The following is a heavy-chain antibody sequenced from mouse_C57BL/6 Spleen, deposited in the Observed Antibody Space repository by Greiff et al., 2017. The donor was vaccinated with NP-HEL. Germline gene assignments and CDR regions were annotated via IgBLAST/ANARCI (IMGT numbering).Heavy chain of an antibody. CDR1: GYTFTSYT. J-gene: IGHJ1*03. CDR3: ARETTVVATRWYFDV. V-gene: IGHV1-4*01. D-gene: IGHD1-1*01. Sequence: QVQLQQSGAELARPGASVKMSCKASGYTFTSYTMHWVKQRPGQGLERIGYINPSSGYTKYNQKFKDKATLTADKSSSTAYMQLSSLTSEDSAVYYCARETTVVATRWYFDVWGTGTTVTVSS. CDR2: INPSSGYT.